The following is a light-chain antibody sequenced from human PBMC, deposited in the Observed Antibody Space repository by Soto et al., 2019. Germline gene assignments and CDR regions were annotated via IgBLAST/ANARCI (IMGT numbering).Light chain of an antibody. V-gene: IGLV2-11*01. Sequence: QSALTQPRSVSGSPGQSVTISCTGTSSDVGGYNYVSWYQQHPGKAPKLMIYDVSKRPSGVPDRFSGSKSGNTASLTISGLQDEDEADYYCCSYAGSYTSYVFGTGTKVTVL. CDR3: CSYAGSYTSYV. J-gene: IGLJ1*01. CDR2: DVS. CDR1: SSDVGGYNY.